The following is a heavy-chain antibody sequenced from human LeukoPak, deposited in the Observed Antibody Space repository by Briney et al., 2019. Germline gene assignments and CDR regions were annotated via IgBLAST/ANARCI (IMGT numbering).Heavy chain of an antibody. V-gene: IGHV4-30-2*01. CDR2: IYHSGST. CDR3: ARGWGKGDWFDP. J-gene: IGHJ5*02. D-gene: IGHD3-16*01. Sequence: SETLSLTCTVSGGSISSGGYYWSWIRQPPGKGLEWIGYIYHSGSTYYNPSLKSRVTISVDRSKNQFSLKLSSVTAADTAVYYCARGWGKGDWFDPWGQGTLVTVSS. CDR1: GGSISSGGYY.